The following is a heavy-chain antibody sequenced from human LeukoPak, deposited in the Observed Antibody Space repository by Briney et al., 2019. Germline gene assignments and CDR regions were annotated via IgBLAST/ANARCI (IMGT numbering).Heavy chain of an antibody. CDR3: TTGLAHY. CDR2: ISGSGGGT. CDR1: GFRFRDYA. V-gene: IGHV3-23*01. Sequence: GGSLRLSCEVSGFRFRDYAMTWVRQAPGKGLEWVSSISGSGGGTFHADSVKGRFTISRDNSKDTLYLQMNSLGLEDTAKYFCTTGLAHYWGQGTMVTVST. J-gene: IGHJ4*02.